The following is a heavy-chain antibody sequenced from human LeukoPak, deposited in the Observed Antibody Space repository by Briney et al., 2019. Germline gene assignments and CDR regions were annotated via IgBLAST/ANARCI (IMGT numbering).Heavy chain of an antibody. V-gene: IGHV3-23*01. D-gene: IGHD2-21*01. CDR3: AKLDVVIDNSWVGWFDP. J-gene: IGHJ5*02. CDR1: GFTFSTYA. CDR2: MSGSGGRT. Sequence: GGSLRLSCAASGFTFSTYAMSWVRQAPGKGLEWVSAMSGSGGRTYYADFVKGRFTISRDNSKNTLYLQMSSLRAEDTAVYYCAKLDVVIDNSWVGWFDPWGQGALVTVSS.